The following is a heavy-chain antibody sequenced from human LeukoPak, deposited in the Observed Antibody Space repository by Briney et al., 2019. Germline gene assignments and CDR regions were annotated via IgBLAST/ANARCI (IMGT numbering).Heavy chain of an antibody. CDR1: GFTFLSYG. Sequence: GGSLRLSCAASGFTFLSYGMHWVRQAPGKGLEWVAFIRYDGSNKYYADSVKGRFTISRDNSKNTLYLQMNSLRAEDTAVYYCARDLIYYDSSGSDYWGQGTLVTVSS. V-gene: IGHV3-30*02. D-gene: IGHD3-22*01. CDR3: ARDLIYYDSSGSDY. J-gene: IGHJ4*02. CDR2: IRYDGSNK.